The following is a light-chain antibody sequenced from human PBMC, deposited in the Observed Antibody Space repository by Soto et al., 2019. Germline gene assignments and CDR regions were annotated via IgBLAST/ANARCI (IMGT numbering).Light chain of an antibody. CDR1: QGVSAN. CDR2: AAS. V-gene: IGKV1-39*01. J-gene: IGKJ2*01. CDR3: QQSYRTPHT. Sequence: DIQMTQSPPSLSASVGDRAPITSRASQGVSANLLWYQQRQGRAPKLLIYAASNLLSGVPSRFSGSGSGTNFTLTISSLQPEDFATYYCQQSYRTPHTFGQGTKLETK.